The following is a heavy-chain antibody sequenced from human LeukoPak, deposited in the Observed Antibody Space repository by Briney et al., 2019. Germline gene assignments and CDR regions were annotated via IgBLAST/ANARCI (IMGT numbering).Heavy chain of an antibody. CDR1: GFIFSDYY. CDR3: ARDPRYCSGGSCYSVWVQVADS. V-gene: IGHV3-11*06. CDR2: ISSSSYT. Sequence: PGGSLRLSCAASGFIFSDYYMSWIRQAPGKGLEWISYISSSSYTKYADSVKGRFTISRDDAKNSLYLQMNSLRVEDTAVYYCARDPRYCSGGSCYSVWVQVADSWGQGTLVTVSS. J-gene: IGHJ4*02. D-gene: IGHD2-15*01.